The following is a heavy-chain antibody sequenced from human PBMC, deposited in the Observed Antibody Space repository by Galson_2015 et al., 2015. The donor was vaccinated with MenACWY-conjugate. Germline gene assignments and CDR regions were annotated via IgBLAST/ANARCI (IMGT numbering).Heavy chain of an antibody. CDR1: GFSFSDSA. V-gene: IGHV3-73*01. Sequence: SLRLSCAASGFSFSDSAMHWVRQASGKGLEWVGRIRSKRNNYATTYAASVQGRFTISRDESERMAYLRMSSLKTEDTAIYYCTRQSPLNFDYWGQGVVVTVSS. J-gene: IGHJ4*02. CDR2: IRSKRNNYAT. CDR3: TRQSPLNFDY.